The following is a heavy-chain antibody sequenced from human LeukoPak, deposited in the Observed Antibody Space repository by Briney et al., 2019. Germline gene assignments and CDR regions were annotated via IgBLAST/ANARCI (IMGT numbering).Heavy chain of an antibody. CDR2: ISYDGSNK. CDR1: GLTFSSHA. Sequence: GGSLRLSCAASGLTFSSHAMHWVRQAPGKGLEWVAVISYDGSNKYYADSVKGRFTISRDNSKNTLYLQMNSLRAEDTAVYYCARDWTDSSGYYLYYFDYWGQGTLVTVSS. CDR3: ARDWTDSSGYYLYYFDY. J-gene: IGHJ4*02. V-gene: IGHV3-30-3*01. D-gene: IGHD3-22*01.